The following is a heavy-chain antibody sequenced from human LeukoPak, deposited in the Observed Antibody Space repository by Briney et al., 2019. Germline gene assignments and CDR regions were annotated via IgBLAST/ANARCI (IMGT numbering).Heavy chain of an antibody. CDR3: ARSPRRGSSGIAAARFDY. D-gene: IGHD6-13*01. CDR1: GYTFTSYY. J-gene: IGHJ4*02. Sequence: GASVNVSCKASGYTFTSYYMHWVRQAPGQGLEWMGIINPSGGSTSYAQKFQGRVTMTRDTSTSTVYMELSSLRSEDTAVYYCARSPRRGSSGIAAARFDYWGQGTLVTVSS. CDR2: INPSGGST. V-gene: IGHV1-46*01.